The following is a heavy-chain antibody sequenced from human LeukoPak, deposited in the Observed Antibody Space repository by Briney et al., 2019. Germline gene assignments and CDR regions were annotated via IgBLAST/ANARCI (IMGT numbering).Heavy chain of an antibody. V-gene: IGHV3-30*04. CDR2: ISYDGSNK. D-gene: IGHD3-10*01. J-gene: IGHJ4*02. CDR3: ARDPRPTSLLWFGELYAPFDY. Sequence: GGSLRLSCAASGFTFSSYAMHWVRQAPGKGLEWVAVISYDGSNKYYADSVKGRFTISRDNSKNTLYLQMNSLRAEDTAVYYCARDPRPTSLLWFGELYAPFDYWGQGTLVTVSP. CDR1: GFTFSSYA.